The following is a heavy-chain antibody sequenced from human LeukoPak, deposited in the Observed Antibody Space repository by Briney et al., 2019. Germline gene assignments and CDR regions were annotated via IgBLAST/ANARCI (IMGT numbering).Heavy chain of an antibody. CDR2: MNPNSGNT. J-gene: IGHJ4*02. CDR1: GYTFTSYD. V-gene: IGHV1-8*01. D-gene: IGHD3-22*01. Sequence: GASVKVSCKASGYTFTSYDINWVRQATGQGLEWMGWMNPNSGNTGYAQKFQGRVTMTRNTSISTAYMELSSLRSEDTAVYYCARXXXYXDRSAKYFIRPPEYWGQGTLVTVSS. CDR3: ARXXXYXDRSAKYFIRPPEY.